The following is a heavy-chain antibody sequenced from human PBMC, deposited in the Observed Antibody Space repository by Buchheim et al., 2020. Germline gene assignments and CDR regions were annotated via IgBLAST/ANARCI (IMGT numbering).Heavy chain of an antibody. CDR2: ISYDGSNK. V-gene: IGHV3-30-3*01. Sequence: QVQLVESGGGVVQPGRSLRLSCAASGFTFSSYAMHWVRQAPGKGLEWVAVISYDGSNKYYADSVKGRFTISRDNSNNTLYLQMNSLRAEDTAVYYCARDRYNWNFPNWFDPWGQGTL. D-gene: IGHD1-7*01. CDR3: ARDRYNWNFPNWFDP. J-gene: IGHJ5*02. CDR1: GFTFSSYA.